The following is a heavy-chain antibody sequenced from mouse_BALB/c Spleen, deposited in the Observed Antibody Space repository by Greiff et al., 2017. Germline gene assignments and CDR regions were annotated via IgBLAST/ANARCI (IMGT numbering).Heavy chain of an antibody. D-gene: IGHD1-2*01. CDR1: GFTFSSYT. Sequence: EVMLVESGGGLVKPGGSLKLSCAASGFTFSSYTMSWVRQTPEKRLEWVATISSGGGNTYYPDSVKGRFTISRDNAKNNLYLQMSSLRSEDTALYYCARHYSYYYAMDYWGQGTSVTVSS. CDR2: ISSGGGNT. J-gene: IGHJ4*01. V-gene: IGHV5-9*03. CDR3: ARHYSYYYAMDY.